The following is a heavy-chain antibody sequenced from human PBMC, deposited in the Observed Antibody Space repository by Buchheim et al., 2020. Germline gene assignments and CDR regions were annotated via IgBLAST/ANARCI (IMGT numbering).Heavy chain of an antibody. J-gene: IGHJ6*02. CDR1: GFTFSSYG. D-gene: IGHD3-3*01. CDR2: IWYDGSNK. CDR3: ARDPRYYDFWSGYSTNYYYYGMDV. Sequence: QVQLVESGGGVVQPGRSLRLSCAASGFTFSSYGMHWVRQAPGKGLEWVAGIWYDGSNKYYADSVKGRFTISRDNSKNTLYLQMNSLRAEDTAVYYCARDPRYYDFWSGYSTNYYYYGMDVWGQGTT. V-gene: IGHV3-33*01.